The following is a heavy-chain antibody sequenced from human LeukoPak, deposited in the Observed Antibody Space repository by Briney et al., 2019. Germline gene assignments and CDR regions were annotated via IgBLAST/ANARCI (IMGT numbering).Heavy chain of an antibody. CDR3: ARLAVPPGNRGWYYEQ. CDR1: GFIFRNYW. V-gene: IGHV3-7*03. D-gene: IGHD2-2*01. J-gene: IGHJ4*02. CDR2: INQGGSEK. Sequence: GGSLRLSCAASGFIFRNYWMSWVRQGPGEGPEWVANINQGGSEKYYVDSVKGRFTISRDNAKNSLELQMNSLRVEDTAIYYCARLAVPPGNRGWYYEQWGQGTLVTVSS.